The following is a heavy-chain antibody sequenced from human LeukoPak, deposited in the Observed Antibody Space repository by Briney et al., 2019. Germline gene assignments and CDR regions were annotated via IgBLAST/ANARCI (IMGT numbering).Heavy chain of an antibody. V-gene: IGHV3-30*04. CDR3: ARDERGYSYGYGISVY. D-gene: IGHD5-18*01. CDR1: GFTFSSYA. CDR2: ISYDGSNK. J-gene: IGHJ4*02. Sequence: GGSLRLSCAASGFTFSSYAMHWVRQAPGKGLEWVAVISYDGSNKYYADSVKGRFTISRDNSKNTLYLQMNSLRAEDTAVYYCARDERGYSYGYGISVYWGQGTLVTVSS.